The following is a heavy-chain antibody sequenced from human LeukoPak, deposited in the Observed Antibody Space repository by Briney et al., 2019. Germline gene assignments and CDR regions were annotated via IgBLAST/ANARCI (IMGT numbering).Heavy chain of an antibody. J-gene: IGHJ3*01. Sequence: SETLSLTCTVSGGSISTRGYYWGWIRQPPESGLEWVASIFYSGSTYYHPSLKSRVTISVDTSKNQFSLKLSSVTAADTAVYYCARQHTANSNAFDVWGLGTMVTVSS. V-gene: IGHV4-39*01. CDR3: ARQHTANSNAFDV. D-gene: IGHD4/OR15-4a*01. CDR2: IFYSGST. CDR1: GGSISTRGYY.